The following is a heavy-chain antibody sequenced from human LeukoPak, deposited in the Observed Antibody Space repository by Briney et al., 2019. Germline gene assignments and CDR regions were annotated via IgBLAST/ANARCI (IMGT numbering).Heavy chain of an antibody. CDR1: GGSSSAYY. J-gene: IGHJ4*02. CDR3: AREFSD. V-gene: IGHV4-59*01. Sequence: PSETLSLTCTVSGGSSSAYYYTWIRQPPGKGLEWIGLIYNSGSTNCNPSLKSRVIISADTSKNQFSLKLTSVTAADTAVYYCAREFSDWGQGTLVTVSS. D-gene: IGHD6-19*01. CDR2: IYNSGST.